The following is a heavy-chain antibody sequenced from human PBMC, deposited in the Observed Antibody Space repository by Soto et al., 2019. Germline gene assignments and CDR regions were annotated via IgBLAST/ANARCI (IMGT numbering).Heavy chain of an antibody. CDR3: ARDIAAAGTPSYWFDP. J-gene: IGHJ5*02. CDR2: INPNSGGT. V-gene: IGHV1-2*04. CDR1: GYTFTGYY. Sequence: ASVKVSCKASGYTFTGYYMHWVRQAPGQGLEWMGWINPNSGGTNYAQKFQGWVTMTRDTSISTAYMELSRLRSADTAVYYCARDIAAAGTPSYWFDPWGQGTLVTVSS. D-gene: IGHD6-13*01.